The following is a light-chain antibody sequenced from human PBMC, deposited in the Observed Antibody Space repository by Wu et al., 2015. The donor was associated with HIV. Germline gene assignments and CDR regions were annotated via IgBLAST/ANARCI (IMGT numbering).Light chain of an antibody. J-gene: IGKJ4*01. CDR1: QSVGRT. Sequence: EIVMTQSPATLSVSPGERATLSCRASQSVGRTLAWYQHKPGQAPRLLIYAASTRATGIPARSSGSGSGTEFTLTISSLQSEDFAVYYCQQYNNWPPLTFGGGTKVEIK. CDR2: AAS. V-gene: IGKV3-15*01. CDR3: QQYNNWPPLT.